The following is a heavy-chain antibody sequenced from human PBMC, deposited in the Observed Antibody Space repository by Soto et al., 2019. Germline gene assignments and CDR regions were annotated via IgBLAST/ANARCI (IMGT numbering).Heavy chain of an antibody. V-gene: IGHV3-23*01. J-gene: IGHJ5*02. CDR2: ISGSGFKK. CDR3: AKNQGVELVPLATVDWFDP. Sequence: VGSLRLSCAASGFIFENFGMSWVRQAPGKGLEWISSISGSGFKKYYADPVKGRFTISRDNSKSTVYLELNNLSAEDTAVYHCAKNQGVELVPLATVDWFDPWGQGSVVTVS. D-gene: IGHD1-26*01. CDR1: GFIFENFG.